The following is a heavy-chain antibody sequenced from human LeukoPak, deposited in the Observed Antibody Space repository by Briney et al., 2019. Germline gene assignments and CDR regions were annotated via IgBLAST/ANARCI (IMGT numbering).Heavy chain of an antibody. D-gene: IGHD7-27*01. CDR1: GGSISSSSYY. CDR3: AALKGLGRYYFDY. J-gene: IGHJ4*02. V-gene: IGHV4-39*01. Sequence: SETLSLTCTVSGGSISSSSYYWGWIRQPPGKGLEWIGSIYYSGSTYYNPSLKSRVTISVDTSKNQFSLKLSSVTAADTAVYYCAALKGLGRYYFDYWGQGTLVTVSS. CDR2: IYYSGST.